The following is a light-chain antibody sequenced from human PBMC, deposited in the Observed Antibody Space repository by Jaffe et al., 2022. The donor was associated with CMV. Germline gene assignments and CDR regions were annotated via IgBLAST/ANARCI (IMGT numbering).Light chain of an antibody. V-gene: IGKV3-20*01. CDR2: DAS. CDR1: QSVSSNS. CDR3: QQYGRSPFS. J-gene: IGKJ2*03. Sequence: EIVLSQSPGTLSLSPGERATLSCRASQSVSSNSLAWYQRKPGQPPRLLIYDASSRATGIPDRFSGSGSGTDFTLIISRLEPEDFAVYYCQQYGRSPFSFGQGTKLESK.